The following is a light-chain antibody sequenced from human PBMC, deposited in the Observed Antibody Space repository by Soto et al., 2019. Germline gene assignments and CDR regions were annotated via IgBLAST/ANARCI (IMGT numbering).Light chain of an antibody. CDR2: DVS. V-gene: IGLV2-14*03. CDR3: SSYTRSGAV. J-gene: IGLJ2*01. CDR1: SSDVGDRNF. Sequence: QSALTQPASVSGSPGQSTAISCTGTSSDVGDRNFVSWYQHHPGKAPKLIIFDVSHRPSGVSNRFSGSNSGDTASLTISGLQAEDEADYYCSSYTRSGAVFGGGTKLTVL.